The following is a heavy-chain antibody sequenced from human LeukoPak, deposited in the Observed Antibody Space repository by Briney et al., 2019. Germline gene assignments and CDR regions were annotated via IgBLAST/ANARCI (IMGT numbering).Heavy chain of an antibody. CDR3: ARDVAIVAAAGYYYYGMDV. D-gene: IGHD6-13*01. CDR1: GFTFSSYW. J-gene: IGHJ6*02. V-gene: IGHV3-7*03. CDR2: IKQDGSEK. Sequence: GGSLRLSCAASGFTFSSYWMSWVRQAPGKGLEWVANIKQDGSEKYYVDSVKGRFTISRDNAKNSLYLQMNSLRAEDTAVYYCARDVAIVAAAGYYYYGMDVWGQGTTVTVSS.